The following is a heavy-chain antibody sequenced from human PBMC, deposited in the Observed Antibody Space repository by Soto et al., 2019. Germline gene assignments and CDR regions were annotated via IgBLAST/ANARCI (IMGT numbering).Heavy chain of an antibody. Sequence: ASVKVSCKASGYTFTSHYMNWVRQAPGQGLEWMGVINPSGGSTNYAQKFQGRVIMTRDTSTSTVYMELSRLRSEDTAVYYCARVSAVTGTKWGQGTLVTVSS. J-gene: IGHJ4*02. D-gene: IGHD6-19*01. CDR3: ARVSAVTGTK. CDR2: INPSGGST. V-gene: IGHV1-46*01. CDR1: GYTFTSHY.